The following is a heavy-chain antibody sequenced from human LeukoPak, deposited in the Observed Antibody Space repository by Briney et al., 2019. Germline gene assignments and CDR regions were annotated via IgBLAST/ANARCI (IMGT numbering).Heavy chain of an antibody. CDR1: GGSISSSNW. Sequence: SETLSLTCAVSGGSISSSNWWGWVRQPPGKGLEWIGEIYHSGSTNYNPSLKSRVTISVDKSKNQFSLKLSSVTAADTAVYYCARDRGSSSWTKHFDYWGQGTLVTVSS. CDR3: ARDRGSSSWTKHFDY. CDR2: IYHSGST. V-gene: IGHV4-4*02. J-gene: IGHJ4*02. D-gene: IGHD6-13*01.